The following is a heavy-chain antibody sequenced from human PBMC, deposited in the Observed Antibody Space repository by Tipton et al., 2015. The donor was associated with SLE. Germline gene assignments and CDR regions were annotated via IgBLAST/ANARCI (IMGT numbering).Heavy chain of an antibody. CDR3: ARDDPTGDAFDI. CDR2: IYYSGTT. D-gene: IGHD4-17*01. J-gene: IGHJ3*02. CDR1: GGSISSHY. Sequence: TLSLTCTVSGGSISSHYWSWIRQPPGKGLEWIGYIYYSGTTNYNPSLKSRGTISVDTSKNQFSLKLSSVTAADTAVYYCARDDPTGDAFDIWGQGTMVTVSS. V-gene: IGHV4-59*11.